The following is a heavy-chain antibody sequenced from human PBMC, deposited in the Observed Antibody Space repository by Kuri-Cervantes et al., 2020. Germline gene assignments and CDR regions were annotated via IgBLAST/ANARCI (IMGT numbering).Heavy chain of an antibody. CDR2: ISGSGGST. Sequence: GESLKISCAASGFTFSSYAMTWVRQAPGKGLEWVSAISGSGGSTYYADSVKGRFTISRDNSKNTLYLQMNSLRAEDTAVYYCAKDTAMEDYYGMDVWGRGTTVTVSS. D-gene: IGHD5-18*01. V-gene: IGHV3-23*01. CDR1: GFTFSSYA. CDR3: AKDTAMEDYYGMDV. J-gene: IGHJ6*02.